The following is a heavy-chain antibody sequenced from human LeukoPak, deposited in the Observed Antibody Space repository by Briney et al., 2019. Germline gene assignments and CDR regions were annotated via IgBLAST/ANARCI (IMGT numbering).Heavy chain of an antibody. J-gene: IGHJ4*02. D-gene: IGHD3-3*01. CDR3: ASEGGSYYDFWSGYYTPGRFDY. Sequence: PGRSLTLLCAASGFTFSSYAMHWVRQAPGKGLEWVAVISYDGSNKYYADSVKGRFTISRDNSKNTLYLQMNSLRAEDTAVYYCASEGGSYYDFWSGYYTPGRFDYWGQGTLVTVSS. CDR1: GFTFSSYA. CDR2: ISYDGSNK. V-gene: IGHV3-30*04.